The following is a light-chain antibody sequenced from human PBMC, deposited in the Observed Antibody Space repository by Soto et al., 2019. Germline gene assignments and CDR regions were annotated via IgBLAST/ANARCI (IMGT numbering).Light chain of an antibody. CDR1: QDIRYY. CDR3: QKYDRAPFT. V-gene: IGKV1-27*01. J-gene: IGKJ3*01. Sequence: DIQMTQSPSSLSVSVGDRVTITCRASQDIRYYVAWYQQRPGEVPKLLIYAASTLQSGVPSRFSGSGSGTDFTLTINSLQPEDIATYYCQKYDRAPFTFGPGTKVDFQ. CDR2: AAS.